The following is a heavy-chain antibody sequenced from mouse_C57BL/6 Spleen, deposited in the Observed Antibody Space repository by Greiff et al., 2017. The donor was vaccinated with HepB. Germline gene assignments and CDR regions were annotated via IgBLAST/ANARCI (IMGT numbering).Heavy chain of an antibody. V-gene: IGHV1-82*01. Sequence: QVQLKQSGPELVKPGASVKISCKASGYAFSSSWMNWVKQRPGKGLEWIGRMYPGDGDTNYNGKFKGKATLTADKSSSTAYMQLSSLTSEDSAVYFCALNYYGSFDYWGQGTTLTVSS. J-gene: IGHJ2*01. CDR3: ALNYYGSFDY. D-gene: IGHD1-1*01. CDR1: GYAFSSSW. CDR2: MYPGDGDT.